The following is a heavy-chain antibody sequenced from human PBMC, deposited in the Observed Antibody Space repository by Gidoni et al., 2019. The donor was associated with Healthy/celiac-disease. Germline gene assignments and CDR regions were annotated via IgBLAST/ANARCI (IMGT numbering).Heavy chain of an antibody. CDR1: GFTFSSYA. CDR2: ISYDGSNK. D-gene: IGHD5-18*01. Sequence: QVQRVESGGGVVQPGRSLRLSCAASGFTFSSYAMHWVRQAPGKGLEWVSVISYDGSNKYSAYSVKGRFTIPRDNSKNPLYLQMNILRAEDTAVYYCARDNVAYSYIDYWGQGTLVTVSS. J-gene: IGHJ4*02. V-gene: IGHV3-30-3*01. CDR3: ARDNVAYSYIDY.